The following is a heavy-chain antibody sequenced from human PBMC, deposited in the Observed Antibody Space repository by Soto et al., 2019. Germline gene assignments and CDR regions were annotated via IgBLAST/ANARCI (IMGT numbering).Heavy chain of an antibody. CDR3: AXKSLKNCGVDCYLDAFDI. D-gene: IGHD2-21*02. CDR1: GFSVSTSH. J-gene: IGHJ3*02. Sequence: GGSLRLSCAAAGFSVSTSHISWVRRAPVKGLEFVSVIYSVLATHYAVSLKGRLIIAIDKSKSAVGLQGNGLRADYTYVYYCAXKSLKNCGVDCYLDAFDIWGQGTMVTVSS. V-gene: IGHV3-53*01. CDR2: IYSVLAT.